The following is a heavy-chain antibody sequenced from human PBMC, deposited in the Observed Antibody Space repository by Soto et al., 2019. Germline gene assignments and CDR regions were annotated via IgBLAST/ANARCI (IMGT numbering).Heavy chain of an antibody. CDR3: PRAGEYSGGASPQYLQH. CDR2: IIPIFGTV. V-gene: IGHV1-69*12. Sequence: QVQLVQSGAEVKKPGSSVKVSCKASGGSFRSNALSWVRQAPGQGLEWMGRIIPIFGTVDYAQRFQGRVTITAVESTGTALMALSSLRTEATAPYYCPRAGEYSGGASPQYLQHWGQGTLVTVSS. J-gene: IGHJ1*01. D-gene: IGHD2-21*01. CDR1: GGSFRSNA.